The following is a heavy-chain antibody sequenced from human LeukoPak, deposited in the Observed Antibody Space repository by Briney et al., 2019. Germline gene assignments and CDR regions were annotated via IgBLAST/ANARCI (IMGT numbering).Heavy chain of an antibody. D-gene: IGHD6-19*01. CDR1: GFTFSDYY. J-gene: IGHJ6*03. Sequence: GGSLRLSCAASGFTFSDYYMSWIRQAPGKGLEWVSYISSSGSTIYYADSVKGRFTISRDNAKNSLYLQMNSLRAEDTAVYYCARDQVAVAGRPYYYYYYMDVWGKGTTVTV. CDR3: ARDQVAVAGRPYYYYYYMDV. CDR2: ISSSGSTI. V-gene: IGHV3-11*04.